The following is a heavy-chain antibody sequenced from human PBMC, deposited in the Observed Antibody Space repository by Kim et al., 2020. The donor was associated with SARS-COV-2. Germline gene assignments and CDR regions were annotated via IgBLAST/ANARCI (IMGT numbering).Heavy chain of an antibody. D-gene: IGHD5-18*01. V-gene: IGHV4-31*03. J-gene: IGHJ3*02. CDR1: GGSISSGGYY. CDR2: IYYSGST. Sequence: SETLSLTCTVSGGSISSGGYYWSWIRQHPGKGLEWIGYIYYSGSTYYNPSLKSRVTISVDTSKNQFSLKLSSVTAAATAVYYCARETLERKESYGLVNDAFDIWGQGTMVTVSS. CDR3: ARETLERKESYGLVNDAFDI.